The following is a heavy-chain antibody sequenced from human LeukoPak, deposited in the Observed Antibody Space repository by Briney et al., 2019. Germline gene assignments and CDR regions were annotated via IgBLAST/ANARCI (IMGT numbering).Heavy chain of an antibody. CDR3: ARDNPPDY. CDR1: GFIFSSYA. J-gene: IGHJ4*02. V-gene: IGHV3-30*04. Sequence: GGSLRLSCEASGFIFSSYAMHWARQAPGKGLEWVAVISFDGSKKYYAESLKGRFTISRDNSKNTLFVQMNSLRPEDTAVYYCARDNPPDYWGQGTLVTVSS. CDR2: ISFDGSKK.